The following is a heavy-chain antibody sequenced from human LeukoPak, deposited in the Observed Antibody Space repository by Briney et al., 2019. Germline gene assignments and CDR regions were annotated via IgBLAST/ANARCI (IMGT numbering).Heavy chain of an antibody. CDR3: AKHDSFIPS. V-gene: IGHV3-23*01. CDR2: VSDSGRST. J-gene: IGHJ5*02. D-gene: IGHD3-16*02. CDR1: GSTFSNYA. Sequence: PAGSLRLSCAASGSTFSNYAMSWVRQAPGKGLEWVSGVSDSGRSTYYTDSVKGRCAISRDNSKNTVSLQMNNVRAEDTAVYFCAKHDSFIPSWGQGILVTVSS.